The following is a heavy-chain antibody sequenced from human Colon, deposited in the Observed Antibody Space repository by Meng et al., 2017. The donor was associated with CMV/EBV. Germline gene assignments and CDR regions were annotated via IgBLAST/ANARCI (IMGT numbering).Heavy chain of an antibody. J-gene: IGHJ5*02. Sequence: GESPKISCVASGFTFSNYGMHWVRQAPGKGLEWVALIWSDGTNEYYAESVEGRFTISRDNSRNTLFLEMNTLREDDTAVYYCARDQSGSYLAANWFDPWGQGTLVTVSS. V-gene: IGHV3-33*01. CDR2: IWSDGTNE. CDR3: ARDQSGSYLAANWFDP. D-gene: IGHD1-26*01. CDR1: GFTFSNYG.